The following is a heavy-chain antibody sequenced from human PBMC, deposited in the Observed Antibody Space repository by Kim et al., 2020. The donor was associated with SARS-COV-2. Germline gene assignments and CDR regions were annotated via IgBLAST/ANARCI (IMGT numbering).Heavy chain of an antibody. CDR1: GFTFSSYA. CDR3: ARGEGARITMIVLVNYFDY. J-gene: IGHJ4*02. D-gene: IGHD3-22*01. V-gene: IGHV3-30-3*01. Sequence: GGSLRLSCAASGFTFSSYAMHWVRQAPGKGLEWVAVISYDGSNKYYADSVKGRFTISRDNSKNTRYLQMNRLRAEDTAVYYCARGEGARITMIVLVNYFDYWGQETLVAVSS. CDR2: ISYDGSNK.